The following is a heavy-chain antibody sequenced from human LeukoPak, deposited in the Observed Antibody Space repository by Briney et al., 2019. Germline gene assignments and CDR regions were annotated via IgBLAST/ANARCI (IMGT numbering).Heavy chain of an antibody. CDR2: INPSGGST. Sequence: ASVKVSCKASGYTFTSYYMHWVRQAPGQGLEWMGIINPSGGSTSYAQKFQGRVTITRNTSISTAYMELSSLRSEDTAVYYCAREWLGLDYWGQGTLVTVSS. V-gene: IGHV1-46*01. CDR1: GYTFTSYY. J-gene: IGHJ4*02. D-gene: IGHD6-19*01. CDR3: AREWLGLDY.